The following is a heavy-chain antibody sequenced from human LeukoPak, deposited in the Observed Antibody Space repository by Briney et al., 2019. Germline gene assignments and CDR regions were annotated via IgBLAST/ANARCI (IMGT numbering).Heavy chain of an antibody. CDR2: INPKTGDT. CDR3: ARDPPQWLILPYNY. Sequence: GASVKVSCAVFGYTFTGYIMHWVRQAPGQGLEWMGWINPKTGDTHYTQQFQGRLKLTRETSRSTGFMELSGLRPDDTATYYCARDPPQWLILPYNYWGQGTLITVSS. D-gene: IGHD6-19*01. CDR1: GYTFTGYI. J-gene: IGHJ4*02. V-gene: IGHV1-2*02.